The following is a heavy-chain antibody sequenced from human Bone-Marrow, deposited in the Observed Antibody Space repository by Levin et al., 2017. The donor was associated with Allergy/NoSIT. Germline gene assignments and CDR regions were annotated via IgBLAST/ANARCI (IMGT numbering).Heavy chain of an antibody. V-gene: IGHV4-59*01. CDR1: GDSISRYY. J-gene: IGHJ6*02. CDR2: IYYSGST. Sequence: PSQTLSLPCTVSGDSISRYYWSWIRQPPGKGLEWIGYIYYSGSTNYNPSLKSRVTISVDTSKNQFSLDLNFVTAADTAVYYCARDAQTSPTRNYGMDVWGQGTTVTVSS. CDR3: ARDAQTSPTRNYGMDV.